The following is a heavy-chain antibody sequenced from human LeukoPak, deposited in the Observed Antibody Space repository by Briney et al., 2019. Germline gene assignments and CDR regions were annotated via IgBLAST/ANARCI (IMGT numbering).Heavy chain of an antibody. D-gene: IGHD6-19*01. J-gene: IGHJ4*02. V-gene: IGHV3-74*01. CDR3: VRGYSSGLYLFGDS. CDR2: INSDGSTT. CDR1: GFTFSSYW. Sequence: GGSLRLSCAASGFTFSSYWVHWVRQAPGKGLVWVSRINSDGSTTSYADSVKGRFTISRDNAKNTLYLEMNSLRAEDTAVYYGVRGYSSGLYLFGDSWGQGTLVTVSS.